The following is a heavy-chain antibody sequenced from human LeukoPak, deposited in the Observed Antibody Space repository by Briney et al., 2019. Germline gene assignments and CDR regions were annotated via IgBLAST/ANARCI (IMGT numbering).Heavy chain of an antibody. D-gene: IGHD3-9*01. CDR1: GYTFTSYG. Sequence: ASVKVSCKASGYTFTSYGISWVRQAPGQGLEWMGWISAYNGNTNYAQKLQGRVTMTTDTSTSTAYMELRSLRSDDTAVYYCAGDPPRYFDWLLPYFDYWGQGTLVTVSS. V-gene: IGHV1-18*04. J-gene: IGHJ4*02. CDR2: ISAYNGNT. CDR3: AGDPPRYFDWLLPYFDY.